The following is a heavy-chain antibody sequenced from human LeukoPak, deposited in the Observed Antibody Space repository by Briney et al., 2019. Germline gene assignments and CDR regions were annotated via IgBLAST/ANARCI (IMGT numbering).Heavy chain of an antibody. CDR3: ARQDIEQPTIAARSSVRGPYGMDV. CDR2: IYYSGST. D-gene: IGHD6-6*01. V-gene: IGHV4-39*01. J-gene: IGHJ6*02. CDR1: GGPISSSSYY. Sequence: SETLSLTCTVSGGPISSSSYYWGWIRQPPGKGLEWIGSIYYSGSTYYNPSLKSRVTISVDTSKNQFSLRLSSVTAADTAVYYCARQDIEQPTIAARSSVRGPYGMDVWGQGTTVTVSS.